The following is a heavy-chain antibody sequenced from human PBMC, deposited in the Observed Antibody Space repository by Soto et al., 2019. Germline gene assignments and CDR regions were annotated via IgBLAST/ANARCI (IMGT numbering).Heavy chain of an antibody. Sequence: SVKVSCKASGGTFSSYTISWVRQAPGQGLEWVGRIIPILGIANYAQKFQGRVTITADKSTSTAYMELSSLRSEDTAVYYCARIPQYYDFWSGNLGAFDIWGQGTMVTV. CDR2: IIPILGIA. CDR1: GGTFSSYT. D-gene: IGHD3-3*01. V-gene: IGHV1-69*02. CDR3: ARIPQYYDFWSGNLGAFDI. J-gene: IGHJ3*02.